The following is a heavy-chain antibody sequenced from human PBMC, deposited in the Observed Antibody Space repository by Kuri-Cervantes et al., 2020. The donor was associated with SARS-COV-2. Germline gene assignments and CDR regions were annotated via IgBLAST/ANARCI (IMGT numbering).Heavy chain of an antibody. D-gene: IGHD6-19*01. CDR2: IYYSGST. CDR1: GGSISSSSYY. Sequence: GSLRLSCTVSGGSISSSSYYWGWIRQPPGKRLEWIGSIYYSGSTYYNPSLKSRVTISVDTSKNQFSLKLSSVTAADTAVYYCARLTGYSSGWYWASWWFDPWGQGTLVTVSS. J-gene: IGHJ5*02. V-gene: IGHV4-39*01. CDR3: ARLTGYSSGWYWASWWFDP.